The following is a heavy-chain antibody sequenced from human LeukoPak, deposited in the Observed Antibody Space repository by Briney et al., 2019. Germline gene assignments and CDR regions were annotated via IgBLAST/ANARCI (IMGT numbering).Heavy chain of an antibody. CDR3: ARGYQTYYYDSSGYYY. CDR2: INHSGST. CDR1: GDSFSGHY. Sequence: SETLSLTCAVYGDSFSGHYWSWIRQPPGKGLEWIGEINHSGSTNYNPSLKSRVTISVDTSKNQFSLKLSSVTAADTAVYYCARGYQTYYYDSSGYYYWGQGTLVTVSS. J-gene: IGHJ4*02. D-gene: IGHD3-22*01. V-gene: IGHV4-34*01.